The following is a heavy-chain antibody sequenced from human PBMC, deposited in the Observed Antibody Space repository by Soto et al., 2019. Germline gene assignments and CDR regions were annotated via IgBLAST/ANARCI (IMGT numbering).Heavy chain of an antibody. D-gene: IGHD6-6*01. J-gene: IGHJ4*02. Sequence: GGSLRLSCAASGFAFSSYGMHWVRQAPGKGLEWVAVILYDGSEKWFADSVKGRFTISRDNSKNTLYLQMNSLRAEDTAMYYCAKDPEYRTSPLRSYFEYWGQGTPVTVSS. CDR2: ILYDGSEK. V-gene: IGHV3-30*18. CDR3: AKDPEYRTSPLRSYFEY. CDR1: GFAFSSYG.